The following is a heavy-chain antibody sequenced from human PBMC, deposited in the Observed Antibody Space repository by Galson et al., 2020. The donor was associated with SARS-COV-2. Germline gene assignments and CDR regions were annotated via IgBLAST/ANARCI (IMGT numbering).Heavy chain of an antibody. CDR2: IYYSGST. J-gene: IGHJ4*02. CDR1: GGSISSGGYY. V-gene: IGHV4-31*03. Sequence: ASETLSLTCTVSGGSISSGGYYWNWIRQHPGKGLEWIGYIYYSGSTYYNPSLKSRVTISVDTSKNQFSLKLSSVTAADTAVYYCARGHRDYGSGSYYNGALDYWGQGTLVTVSS. CDR3: ARGHRDYGSGSYYNGALDY. D-gene: IGHD3-10*01.